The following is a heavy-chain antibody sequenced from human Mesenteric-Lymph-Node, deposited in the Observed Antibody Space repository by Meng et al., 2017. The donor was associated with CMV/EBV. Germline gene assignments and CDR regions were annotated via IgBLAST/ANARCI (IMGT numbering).Heavy chain of an antibody. D-gene: IGHD2-2*01. CDR2: IIPIFGTA. Sequence: SVKVSCKASGYTFTSYGISWVRQAPGQGLEWMGGIIPIFGTANYVQKFQGRVTITTDESTSTAYMELSSLRSEDTAVYYCARAGIVVVPAAHRDYYYYGMDVWGQGTTVTVSS. J-gene: IGHJ6*02. V-gene: IGHV1-69*05. CDR3: ARAGIVVVPAAHRDYYYYGMDV. CDR1: GYTFTSYG.